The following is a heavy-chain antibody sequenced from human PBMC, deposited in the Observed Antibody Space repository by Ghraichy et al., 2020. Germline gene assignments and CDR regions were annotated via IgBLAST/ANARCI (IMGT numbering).Heavy chain of an antibody. CDR1: GFTVSSNY. V-gene: IGHV3-53*01. CDR2: IYSGGTI. Sequence: GESLNISCAASGFTVSSNYMSWVRQAPGKGLEWVSVIYSGGTIYYADSVKGRFTISRDNSKNTLYLQMNSLRVEDTAGYYCARTTKTYYYDGLDVWGQGTTVTVSS. CDR3: ARTTKTYYYDGLDV. D-gene: IGHD1-14*01. J-gene: IGHJ6*02.